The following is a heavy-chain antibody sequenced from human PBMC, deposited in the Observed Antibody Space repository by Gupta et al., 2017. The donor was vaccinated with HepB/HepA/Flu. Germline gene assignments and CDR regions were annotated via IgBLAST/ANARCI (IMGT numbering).Heavy chain of an antibody. D-gene: IGHD2-2*01. CDR2: IKQDGSEK. J-gene: IGHJ4*02. CDR1: GFTFSSYW. CDR3: ARWDCSSTSCQSWDFDY. Sequence: EVQLVESGGGLVQPGGSLRLSCAASGFTFSSYWMRWVRQAPGKGLEWVANIKQDGSEKYYVDSVKGRFTISRDNAKNSLYLQMNSLRAEDTAVYYCARWDCSSTSCQSWDFDYWGQGTLVTVSS. V-gene: IGHV3-7*01.